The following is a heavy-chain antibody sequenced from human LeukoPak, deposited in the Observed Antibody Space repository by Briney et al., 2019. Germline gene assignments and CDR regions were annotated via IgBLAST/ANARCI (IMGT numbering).Heavy chain of an antibody. V-gene: IGHV1-69*02. J-gene: IGHJ4*02. Sequence: SVKVSCMASGGTFSSYTISWVRQAPGQGLEWMGRIIPILGIANYAQKFQGRVTITADKSTSTAYMELSSLRSEDTAVYYCAGDRDGYNRAVDYWGQGTLVTVSS. D-gene: IGHD5-24*01. CDR2: IIPILGIA. CDR3: AGDRDGYNRAVDY. CDR1: GGTFSSYT.